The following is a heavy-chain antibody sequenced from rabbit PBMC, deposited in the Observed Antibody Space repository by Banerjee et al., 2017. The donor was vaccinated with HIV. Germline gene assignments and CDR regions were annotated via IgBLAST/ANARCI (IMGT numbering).Heavy chain of an antibody. V-gene: IGHV1S43*01. CDR1: GFSFSSGYD. D-gene: IGHD8-1*01. Sequence: QEQLVESGGGLVQPGGTLTLTCKASGFSFSSGYDMCWVRQAPGKGLELIACIVTGSSGSTWYASWVNGRFTISRSTSLNTVTLQMTSLTAADTATYFCARSYGADSRYYILWGPGTLVTVS. CDR3: ARSYGADSRYYIL. J-gene: IGHJ4*01. CDR2: IVTGSSGST.